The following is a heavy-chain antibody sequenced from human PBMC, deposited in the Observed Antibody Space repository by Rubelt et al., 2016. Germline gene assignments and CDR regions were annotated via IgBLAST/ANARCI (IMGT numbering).Heavy chain of an antibody. V-gene: IGHV4-59*12. D-gene: IGHD2-15*01. CDR3: ARGMGRGRSSDYSDS. CDR2: IYYSGSS. Sequence: QVQLQESGPGLVKSSETLSLTCTVSGGSISNYYWSWIRQPPGKGLEWIGYIYYSGSSNYNPSLKSRVTISLDTSKNQLSLKSTSVTAADTAVYYCARGMGRGRSSDYSDSWGQGTLVTVSS. J-gene: IGHJ4*02. CDR1: GGSISNYY.